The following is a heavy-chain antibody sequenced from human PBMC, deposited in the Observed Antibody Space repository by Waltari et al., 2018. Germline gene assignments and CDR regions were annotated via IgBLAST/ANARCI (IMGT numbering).Heavy chain of an antibody. Sequence: QVQLQESGPGLVTPSETLSLICSVSGDSITNYYWSWVRQPPGRGLEWIGYIAYNGNTRYHPPLESRATISVHTSKKQFSLRLGSVTAADTAIYYCARSYDFWSGYPLGYWGQGTLVTVSS. V-gene: IGHV4-59*01. CDR1: GDSITNYY. D-gene: IGHD3-3*01. J-gene: IGHJ4*02. CDR3: ARSYDFWSGYPLGY. CDR2: IAYNGNT.